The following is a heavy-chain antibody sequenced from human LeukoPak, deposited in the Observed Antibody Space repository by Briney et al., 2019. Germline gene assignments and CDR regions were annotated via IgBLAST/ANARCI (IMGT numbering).Heavy chain of an antibody. J-gene: IGHJ6*03. CDR2: INPSGGST. Sequence: ASVKVSRKASGYTFTSYYMHWVRQAPGQGLEWMGIINPSGGSTSYAQKFQGRVTMTRDMSTSTVYMELSSLRSEDTAVYYCARALNDIVVVPAASDYMDVWGKGTTVTVSS. CDR3: ARALNDIVVVPAASDYMDV. D-gene: IGHD2-2*01. CDR1: GYTFTSYY. V-gene: IGHV1-46*01.